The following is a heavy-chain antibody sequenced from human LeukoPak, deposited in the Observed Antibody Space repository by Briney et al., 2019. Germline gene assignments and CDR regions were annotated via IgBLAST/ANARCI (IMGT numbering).Heavy chain of an antibody. J-gene: IGHJ3*01. CDR3: ARGGLTVNDAFDV. D-gene: IGHD1-14*01. Sequence: TSGTLSLTCGVSGGSISSSIRWSWVRQPPGKGLEWIGEIHHEGSTKYSPSLKSRVTISVDKSKNQFSLKLNSMTAADTAVYFCARGGLTVNDAFDVWGQGTMVTVSS. CDR1: GGSISSSIR. CDR2: IHHEGST. V-gene: IGHV4-4*02.